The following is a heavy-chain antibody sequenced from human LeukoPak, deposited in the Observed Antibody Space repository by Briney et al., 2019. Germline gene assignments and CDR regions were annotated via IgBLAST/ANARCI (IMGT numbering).Heavy chain of an antibody. CDR2: IYNTGST. CDR1: GGSISSSSHY. CDR3: GVTTSNYYYYYAMDV. Sequence: PSETLSLTCTVSGGSISSSSHYCGWIRQPAGKGLEWIGRIYNTGSTNYNPSLKSRVTMSLDTSKNHFSLKLSSVTAADTAVYYCGVTTSNYYYYYAMDVWGQGTTVTVSS. J-gene: IGHJ6*02. D-gene: IGHD4-17*01. V-gene: IGHV4-61*02.